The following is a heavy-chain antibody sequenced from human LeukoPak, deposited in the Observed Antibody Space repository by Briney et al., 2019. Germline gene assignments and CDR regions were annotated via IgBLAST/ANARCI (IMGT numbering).Heavy chain of an antibody. J-gene: IGHJ6*03. V-gene: IGHV1-8*01. CDR1: GYTYTSYD. Sequence: ASVKVSCKASGYTYTSYDINWVRQATGQGLEWMGWMNPNSGNTGYAQKFQGRVTMTRNTSISTAYMELSSLRSEDTAVYYCAIRYGSGEKYYYYYYMDVWGKGTTVTVSS. CDR3: AIRYGSGEKYYYYYYMDV. CDR2: MNPNSGNT. D-gene: IGHD3-10*01.